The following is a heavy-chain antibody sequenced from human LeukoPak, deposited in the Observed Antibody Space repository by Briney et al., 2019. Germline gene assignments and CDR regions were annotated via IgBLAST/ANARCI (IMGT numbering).Heavy chain of an antibody. CDR2: IYYSGST. J-gene: IGHJ4*02. CDR1: GGSISSYY. V-gene: IGHV4-59*01. CDR3: ARGLAVAGTAPFDY. Sequence: SETLSLTCTVSGGSISSYYWSWIRQPPGKGLEWIGYIYYSGSTNYNPSLKSRVTISVDTSKNQFSLKLSSVTAADTAVYYCARGLAVAGTAPFDYWGQGTLVTVSS. D-gene: IGHD6-19*01.